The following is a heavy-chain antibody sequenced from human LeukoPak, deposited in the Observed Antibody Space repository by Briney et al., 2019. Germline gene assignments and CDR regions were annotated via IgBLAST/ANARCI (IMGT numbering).Heavy chain of an antibody. J-gene: IGHJ5*02. CDR1: GFTFDNYA. CDR2: ISWNSGYI. Sequence: GRSLRLSCAASGFTFDNYAMHWVRQAPGKGLEWLSIISWNSGYIGYADSVKGRFTISRDNARTSLYLQMNSLRVEDTGVYYCAGGDPHADLWGQGTLVTVSS. V-gene: IGHV3-9*01. CDR3: AGGDPHADL. D-gene: IGHD1-26*01.